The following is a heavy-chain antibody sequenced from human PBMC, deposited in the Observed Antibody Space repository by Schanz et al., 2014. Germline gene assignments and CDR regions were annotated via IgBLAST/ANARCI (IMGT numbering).Heavy chain of an antibody. D-gene: IGHD2-2*01. Sequence: EVQLVESGGGLVQPGGSLRLSCAASGFTFSSYAMSWVRQAPGKGLEWVSAISGSGGSTYYADSVKGRFTISRDNSKNTLYLQMNSLRAEDTAVYYCAKRVPYCSSTSCPPASHFDYWGQGTLVTVSS. V-gene: IGHV3-23*04. CDR1: GFTFSSYA. CDR2: ISGSGGST. J-gene: IGHJ4*02. CDR3: AKRVPYCSSTSCPPASHFDY.